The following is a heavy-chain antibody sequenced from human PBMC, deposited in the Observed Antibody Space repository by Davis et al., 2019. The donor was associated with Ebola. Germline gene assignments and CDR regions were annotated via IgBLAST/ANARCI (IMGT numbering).Heavy chain of an antibody. Sequence: GESLKISCAASGFTFSSYGMHWVRQAPGKGLEWVAVISYDGSNKYYADSVKGRFTISRDNSKNTLYLQMNSLRAEDTAVYYCAKDPRGEDDSSVAFYYYGRDVWGKGTTVTVSS. CDR1: GFTFSSYG. CDR3: AKDPRGEDDSSVAFYYYGRDV. CDR2: ISYDGSNK. D-gene: IGHD3-22*01. J-gene: IGHJ6*04. V-gene: IGHV3-30*18.